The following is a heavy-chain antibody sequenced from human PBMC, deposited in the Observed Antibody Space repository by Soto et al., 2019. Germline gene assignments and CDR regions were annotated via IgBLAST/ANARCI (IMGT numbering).Heavy chain of an antibody. CDR3: ARETPYGWFDP. D-gene: IGHD4-17*01. CDR2: IYHSGST. J-gene: IGHJ5*02. CDR1: GGSISSGGYS. Sequence: QLQLQESGSGLVKPSQTLSLTCAVSGGSISSGGYSWSWIRQPPGKGLEWIGYIYHSGSTYYNPALTSRVTISVDRSKNQFSLKLSSVTAADTAVYYCARETPYGWFDPWGQGTLVTVSS. V-gene: IGHV4-30-2*01.